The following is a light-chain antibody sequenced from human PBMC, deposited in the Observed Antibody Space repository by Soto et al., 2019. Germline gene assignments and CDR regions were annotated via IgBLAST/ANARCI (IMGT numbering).Light chain of an antibody. Sequence: DIKMTQSPSALSASVGDRVTITCRSSQAISNYLAWFQQKPGQAPKRLIYAASTLESGVPSRFSGSGSGTEFNLTISSLQPEDFATYFCLQHNSYQRTFGPAPKVHI. CDR1: QAISNY. V-gene: IGKV1-17*03. CDR2: AAS. CDR3: LQHNSYQRT. J-gene: IGKJ3*01.